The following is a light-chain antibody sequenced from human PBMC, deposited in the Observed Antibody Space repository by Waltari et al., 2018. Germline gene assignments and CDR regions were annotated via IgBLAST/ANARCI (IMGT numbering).Light chain of an antibody. Sequence: QSALTQPPSASGSLGQSVTISCTGTSCDVGHYTYVSWSQQHPGKPPKLMISEVSKRPSGVPDRFSGSKSGNTASLTVSGLQPEDEADYYCSSYAGSNTHYVFGTGTKVTVL. CDR3: SSYAGSNTHYV. CDR1: SCDVGHYTY. V-gene: IGLV2-8*01. J-gene: IGLJ1*01. CDR2: EVS.